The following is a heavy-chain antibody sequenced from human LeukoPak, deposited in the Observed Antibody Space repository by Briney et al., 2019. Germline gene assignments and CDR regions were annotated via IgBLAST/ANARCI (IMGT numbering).Heavy chain of an antibody. D-gene: IGHD5-18*01. CDR3: ARDLRRGFSYVDY. J-gene: IGHJ4*02. V-gene: IGHV3-74*01. Sequence: GGSLRLSCAASGFTFSSYWMHWVRQAPGKGLVWVSRINSDGSNTVYADSVKGRFTISRDNAENTLYPQMNSLRAEDTAVYFCARDLRRGFSYVDYWGQGTLVTVSS. CDR2: INSDGSNT. CDR1: GFTFSSYW.